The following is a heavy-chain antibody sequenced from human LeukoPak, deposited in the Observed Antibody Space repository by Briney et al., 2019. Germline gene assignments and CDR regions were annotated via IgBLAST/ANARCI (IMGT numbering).Heavy chain of an antibody. CDR2: IRYDGSNK. Sequence: GGSLRLSCAASGFTFSSYGMHWVRQAPGKGLEWVAFIRYDGSNKYYADSVKGRFTISRDNSRTVYLQMNSLRAEDTAVYYCARDMHSSSWTPPNAFDIWGQGTMVTVSS. V-gene: IGHV3-30*02. J-gene: IGHJ3*02. CDR1: GFTFSSYG. D-gene: IGHD3-22*01. CDR3: ARDMHSSSWTPPNAFDI.